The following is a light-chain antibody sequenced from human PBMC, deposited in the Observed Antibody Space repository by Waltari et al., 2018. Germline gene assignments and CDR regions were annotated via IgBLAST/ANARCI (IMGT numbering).Light chain of an antibody. J-gene: IGLJ3*02. CDR2: EVS. CDR3: RSYTTSSTLRM. CDR1: SSDIGDYNY. Sequence: QSALTQPAAVSGSPGQSITISCTGTSSDIGDYNYVSGYQQHPGKAPKRMIYEVSNRPSGVANRFSGSKSGNTASLTISGLQAEDEADYYCRSYTTSSTLRMFGGGTKLTVL. V-gene: IGLV2-14*01.